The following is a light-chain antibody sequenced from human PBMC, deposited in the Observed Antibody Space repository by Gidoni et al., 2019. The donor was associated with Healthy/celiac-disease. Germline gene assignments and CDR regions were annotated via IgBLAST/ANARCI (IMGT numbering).Light chain of an antibody. CDR1: KLGDKY. V-gene: IGLV3-1*01. CDR2: QDS. CDR3: QAWDSSTVV. Sequence: SYDLSHPPSVSLSPGQPSSITCSGDKLGDKYACWYQQKPAQSPVLVIYQDSKRLSGIPERFSGSNSGNTATLTISGTQAMDEADYYCQAWDSSTVVFGGGTKLTVL. J-gene: IGLJ2*01.